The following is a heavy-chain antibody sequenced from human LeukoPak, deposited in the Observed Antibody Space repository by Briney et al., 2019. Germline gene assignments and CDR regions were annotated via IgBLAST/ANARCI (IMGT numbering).Heavy chain of an antibody. CDR1: GGSFSGYY. Sequence: SETLSLTCAVYGGSFSGYYWSWIRQPPGKGLEWIGEINHSGSTNYNPSLKSRVTISVDTSKNQFSLKLSSVTAADTAVYYCARDNRGYCSSTRCHNWFDPWGQGTLVTVSS. CDR2: INHSGST. CDR3: ARDNRGYCSSTRCHNWFDP. D-gene: IGHD2-2*01. J-gene: IGHJ5*02. V-gene: IGHV4-34*01.